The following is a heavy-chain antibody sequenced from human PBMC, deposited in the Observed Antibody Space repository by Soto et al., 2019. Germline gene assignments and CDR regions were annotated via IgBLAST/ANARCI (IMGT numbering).Heavy chain of an antibody. V-gene: IGHV3-33*01. D-gene: IGHD6-13*01. CDR3: ARDPSIAVGGIYFDY. Sequence: QVQLVESGGGVVQPGRSLRLSCAASGFTFRSYGMHWVRQAPGKGLEWVAVIWYDGSKKLYADSVKGRFTISRDNSKNTLYLQMSSLRAEDTAVYYCARDPSIAVGGIYFDYWGQGTVVTVSS. J-gene: IGHJ4*02. CDR1: GFTFRSYG. CDR2: IWYDGSKK.